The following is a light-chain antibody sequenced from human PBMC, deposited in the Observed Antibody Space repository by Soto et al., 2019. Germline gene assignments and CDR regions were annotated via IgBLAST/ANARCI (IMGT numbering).Light chain of an antibody. CDR1: QSIDII. J-gene: IGKJ2*01. CDR2: IAS. CDR3: QQSNSTPFT. V-gene: IGKV1-39*01. Sequence: DIQMTQSPSSLSASVGDRVTITCRTSQSIDIILNWYQQKPGKAPNLLIYIASSLQSGVPSRFSGSGSGRDFTLNISSLQPEDFATYYCQQSNSTPFTFGQGTKLES.